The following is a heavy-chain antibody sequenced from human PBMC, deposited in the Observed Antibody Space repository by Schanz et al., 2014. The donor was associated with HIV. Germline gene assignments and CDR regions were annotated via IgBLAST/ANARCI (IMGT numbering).Heavy chain of an antibody. CDR2: ISSTGGYI. CDR1: GFTFSSFS. D-gene: IGHD3-16*01. Sequence: VQLVESGGGVVQPGRSLRLSCAASGFTFSSFSMNWVRQAPGKGLEWVSSISSTGGYIYYADSVRGRFTISRDSAKNSLYLQMSSLRAEDTAVYYCAKDAGGAMDVWGQGTTVTVSS. J-gene: IGHJ6*02. V-gene: IGHV3-21*01. CDR3: AKDAGGAMDV.